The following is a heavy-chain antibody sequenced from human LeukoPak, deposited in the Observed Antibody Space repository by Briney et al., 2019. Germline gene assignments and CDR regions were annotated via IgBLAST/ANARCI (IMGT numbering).Heavy chain of an antibody. D-gene: IGHD3-9*01. CDR2: IRYDGSNK. CDR1: GYTFTGYG. V-gene: IGHV3-30*02. CDR3: GKGREVRYFDWSLDY. J-gene: IGHJ4*02. Sequence: GGSLRLSCAASGYTFTGYGMHWVRQAPGKGLEWVAFIRYDGSNKYYADSVKGRFTISRDNSKNTLYLQMNSLRAEDTAVYYCGKGREVRYFDWSLDYWGQGTLVTVSS.